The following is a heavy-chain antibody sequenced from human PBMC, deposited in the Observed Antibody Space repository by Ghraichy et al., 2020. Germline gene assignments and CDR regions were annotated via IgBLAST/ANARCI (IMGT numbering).Heavy chain of an antibody. CDR2: INPNSGGT. CDR1: GYTFTGYY. CDR3: AISFGVDNNWFDP. Sequence: ASVKVSCKASGYTFTGYYMHWVRQAPGQGLEWMGWINPNSGGTNYAQKFQGRVTMTRDTSISTAYMELSRLRSDDTAVYYCAISFGVDNNWFDPWGQGTLVTVSS. D-gene: IGHD3-3*01. V-gene: IGHV1-2*02. J-gene: IGHJ5*02.